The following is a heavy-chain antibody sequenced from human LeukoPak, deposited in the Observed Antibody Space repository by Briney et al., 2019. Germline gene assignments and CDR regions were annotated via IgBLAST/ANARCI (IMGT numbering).Heavy chain of an antibody. CDR3: ATVWLQLARAFDI. Sequence: ASVKVSCKVSGYTLTELSMHWVRQAPGKGLEWMGGFDPEDGETIYAQKFQGSVTMTEDTSTDTAYMELSSLRSEDTAVYYCATVWLQLARAFDIWGQGTMVTVSS. D-gene: IGHD1-1*01. V-gene: IGHV1-24*01. CDR2: FDPEDGET. CDR1: GYTLTELS. J-gene: IGHJ3*02.